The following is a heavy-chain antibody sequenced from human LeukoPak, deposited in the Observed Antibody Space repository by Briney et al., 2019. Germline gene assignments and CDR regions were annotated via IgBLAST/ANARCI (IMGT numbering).Heavy chain of an antibody. D-gene: IGHD5-18*01. V-gene: IGHV4-34*01. Sequence: KASETLSLTCTVSGGSISSYYWSWIRQPPGKGLEWIGEINHSGSTNYNPSLKSRVTISVDTSKNQFSLKLSSVTAADTAVYYCARGTAAPYYFDYWGQGTLVTVSS. J-gene: IGHJ4*02. CDR2: INHSGST. CDR3: ARGTAAPYYFDY. CDR1: GGSISSYY.